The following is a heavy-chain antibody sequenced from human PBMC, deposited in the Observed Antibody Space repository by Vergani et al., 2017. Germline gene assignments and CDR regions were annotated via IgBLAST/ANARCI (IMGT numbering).Heavy chain of an antibody. CDR3: ARDYSMIVNEGF. J-gene: IGHJ3*01. Sequence: EVQLVESGGGLVKPGGSLRLSCAASGFTFSSYSMNWVRQAPGKGLEWVSSISSSGSYIYYADSVKGRFPISRDNAKNSLYLQMNSLRAEDTAVYYCARDYSMIVNEGFWGQGTMVTVSS. V-gene: IGHV3-21*01. CDR1: GFTFSSYS. CDR2: ISSSGSYI. D-gene: IGHD3-22*01.